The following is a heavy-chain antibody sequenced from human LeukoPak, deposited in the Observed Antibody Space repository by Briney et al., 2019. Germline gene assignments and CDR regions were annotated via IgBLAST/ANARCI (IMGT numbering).Heavy chain of an antibody. J-gene: IGHJ4*02. CDR3: ARDWQWLEIDY. Sequence: GGSLRLSCAASGFTFSSYAMHWVRQAPGKGLEWVAVISYDGSNKYYVDSVKGRFTISRDNSKNTLYLQMNSLRAEDTAVYYCARDWQWLEIDYWGQGTLVTVSS. CDR1: GFTFSSYA. CDR2: ISYDGSNK. D-gene: IGHD6-19*01. V-gene: IGHV3-30-3*01.